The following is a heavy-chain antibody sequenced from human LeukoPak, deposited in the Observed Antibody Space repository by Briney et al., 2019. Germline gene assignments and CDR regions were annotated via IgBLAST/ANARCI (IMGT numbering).Heavy chain of an antibody. J-gene: IGHJ4*02. CDR2: IIPIFAIV. D-gene: IGHD3-22*01. Sequence: SVTVSCTASGGTLSSYALNWVRQAPGQGLEWIGRIIPIFAIVNYAQNFQGRVTITADKSTNTAYMELSSLRFEDTAFYYCARADSSGYSLDENFDYWGQGTLVTVSS. CDR3: ARADSSGYSLDENFDY. V-gene: IGHV1-69*04. CDR1: GGTLSSYA.